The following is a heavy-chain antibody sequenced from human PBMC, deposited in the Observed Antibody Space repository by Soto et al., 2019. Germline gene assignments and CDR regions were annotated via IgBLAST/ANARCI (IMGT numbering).Heavy chain of an antibody. D-gene: IGHD5-18*01. CDR1: GYSFTTYW. CDR3: ARQEYSYDTNSFGY. V-gene: IGHV5-51*01. CDR2: IYPGDSDI. Sequence: GESLKISCKGSGYSFTTYWIDWVRQMPGKGLEWMGVIYPGDSDIRFSPSFQGQVTISADMSLSTAYLQWSSLRVSDTAMYYCARQEYSYDTNSFGYWGQGTLVTVSS. J-gene: IGHJ4*02.